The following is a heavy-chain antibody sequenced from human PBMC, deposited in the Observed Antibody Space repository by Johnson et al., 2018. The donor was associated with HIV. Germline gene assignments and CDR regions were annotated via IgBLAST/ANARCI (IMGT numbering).Heavy chain of an antibody. Sequence: MLLVESGGGVVRPGGSLRLSCAASGFTFDDYGMSWVRQAPGKGLEWVSGINWNGGSTGYADSVKGRFTISRDNSKNTLYLQMNSLRADDTAVYFCAKDWSDQDVFDIWGQGTMVTVSS. J-gene: IGHJ3*02. CDR2: INWNGGST. CDR3: AKDWSDQDVFDI. CDR1: GFTFDDYG. V-gene: IGHV3-20*04.